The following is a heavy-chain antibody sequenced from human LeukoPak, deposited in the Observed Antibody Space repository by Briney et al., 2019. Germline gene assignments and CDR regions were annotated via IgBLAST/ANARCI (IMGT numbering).Heavy chain of an antibody. CDR2: INHSGTT. D-gene: IGHD4-17*01. Sequence: PSETLSLTCAVYGGSFSDYYWSWIRQPPGKGLEWIGEINHSGTTNYNPSLKSRVTISVVTSKNQFSLKLTSVTAADAAVYYCARADYGDYPVYNGMDVWGQGTTVTVSS. CDR3: ARADYGDYPVYNGMDV. CDR1: GGSFSDYY. V-gene: IGHV4-34*01. J-gene: IGHJ6*02.